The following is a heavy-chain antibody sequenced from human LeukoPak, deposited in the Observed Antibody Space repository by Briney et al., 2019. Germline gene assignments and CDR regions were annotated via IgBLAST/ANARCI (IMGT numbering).Heavy chain of an antibody. Sequence: ASVKVSCKASGGTFSSYAISWVRQAPGQGLEWMGRIIPILGIANYAQKFQGRVTITADKSTSTAYMELSSLRPEDTAVYYCARVSTTVTYSYYFDYWGQGTLVTVSS. D-gene: IGHD4-17*01. CDR1: GGTFSSYA. CDR2: IIPILGIA. J-gene: IGHJ4*02. CDR3: ARVSTTVTYSYYFDY. V-gene: IGHV1-69*04.